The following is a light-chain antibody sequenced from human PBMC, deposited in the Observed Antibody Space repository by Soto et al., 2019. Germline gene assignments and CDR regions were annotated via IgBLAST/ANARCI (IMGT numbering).Light chain of an antibody. V-gene: IGKV3-20*01. CDR2: GAS. CDR3: QQYGSSPIT. CDR1: QSVISTY. J-gene: IGKJ5*01. Sequence: IVLTKATCTLSFSPGEREPLSCRASQSVISTYLAWYQQKPGQAPRLLIYGASSRATGIPDRFSGSGSGTDFTLTISRLEPEDFAVYYCQQYGSSPITFGQGTRLEIK.